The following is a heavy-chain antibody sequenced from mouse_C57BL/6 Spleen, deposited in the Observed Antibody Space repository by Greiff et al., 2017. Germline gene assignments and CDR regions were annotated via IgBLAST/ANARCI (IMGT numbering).Heavy chain of an antibody. CDR3: ARSYYYYCSPYLDY. V-gene: IGHV1-47*01. Sequence: QVQLQQSGAELVKPGASVKMSCKASGYTFTTYPIEWMQQNHGKSLEWIGNFHPYNDDTKYNEKFKGNATLTVEKSSSTVYLELSRLTSDDSAVYYSARSYYYYCSPYLDYWGQGTTLTVSS. CDR1: GYTFTTYP. D-gene: IGHD1-1*01. CDR2: FHPYNDDT. J-gene: IGHJ2*01.